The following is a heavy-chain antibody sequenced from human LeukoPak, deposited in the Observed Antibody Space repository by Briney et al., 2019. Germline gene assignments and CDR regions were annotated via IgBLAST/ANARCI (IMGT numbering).Heavy chain of an antibody. CDR1: GGSISSYY. CDR3: ARRAYSSGWYYFDY. V-gene: IGHV4-59*01. Sequence: SETLSLTCTVSGGSISSYYWSWVRQPPGKGLEWLGYIYYSGSTNYNPSLKSRVTISVDTSKNQFSLKLSSVTAADTAMYYCARRAYSSGWYYFDYWGQGTLVTVSS. J-gene: IGHJ4*02. D-gene: IGHD6-19*01. CDR2: IYYSGST.